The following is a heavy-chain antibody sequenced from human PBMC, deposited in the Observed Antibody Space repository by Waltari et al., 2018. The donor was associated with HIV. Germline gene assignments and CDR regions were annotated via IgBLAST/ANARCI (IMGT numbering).Heavy chain of an antibody. Sequence: EVQLVESGVGSVQPAWSLTPSSATSGFPSRDHSIARVRQGPGKGLEWIGRTRKKVNGYATEYAASVRGRYTILRDDSANSLFLQMNSLKREDSAVDYCVRGPQVGQYYACLDVWGRGTTVTVSS. D-gene: IGHD2-2*01. J-gene: IGHJ6*02. CDR2: TRKKVNGYAT. CDR1: GFPSRDHS. V-gene: IGHV3-72*01. CDR3: VRGPQVGQYYACLDV.